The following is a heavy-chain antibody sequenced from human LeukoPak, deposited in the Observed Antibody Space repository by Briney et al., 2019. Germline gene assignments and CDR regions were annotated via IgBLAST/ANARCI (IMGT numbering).Heavy chain of an antibody. CDR3: AREDYDSSGYYYIYYFEY. V-gene: IGHV3-20*04. D-gene: IGHD3-22*01. CDR1: GFTFDAYG. Sequence: PGGSLRLSCAASGFTFDAYGVSWVRQAPGKGLEWVSGLNWNGGRTGYADSVKGRFTISRDNAKNSLYLQMNSLRAEDTALYYCAREDYDSSGYYYIYYFEYWGQGTPVTVSS. J-gene: IGHJ4*02. CDR2: LNWNGGRT.